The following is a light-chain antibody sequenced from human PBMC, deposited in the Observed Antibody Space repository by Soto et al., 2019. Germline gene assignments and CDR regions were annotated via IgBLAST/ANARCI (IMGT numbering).Light chain of an antibody. CDR1: QSVSNSY. V-gene: IGKV3D-15*01. J-gene: IGKJ4*01. CDR3: QQYNNWPLT. Sequence: DIVLTQSPDTLSLSPGEGATLSCRASQSVSNSYLAWYQQKPGQAPRLLIYDASTRATGIPARFSGSGSGTEFTLTISSLLSEDFAVYSCQQYNNWPLTFGGGTKVDIK. CDR2: DAS.